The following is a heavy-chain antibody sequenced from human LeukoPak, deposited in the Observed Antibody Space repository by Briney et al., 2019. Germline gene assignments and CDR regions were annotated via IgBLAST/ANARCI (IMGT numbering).Heavy chain of an antibody. D-gene: IGHD2-2*02. Sequence: PSETLSLTCTVSGGSISSSSYYWGWIRQPPGKGLEWIGSIYYSGGTYYNPSLKSRVTISVDTSKNQFSLKLSSVTAADTAVYYCARVMWSWYTDYWGQGTLVTVSS. CDR2: IYYSGGT. CDR1: GGSISSSSYY. V-gene: IGHV4-39*07. J-gene: IGHJ4*02. CDR3: ARVMWSWYTDY.